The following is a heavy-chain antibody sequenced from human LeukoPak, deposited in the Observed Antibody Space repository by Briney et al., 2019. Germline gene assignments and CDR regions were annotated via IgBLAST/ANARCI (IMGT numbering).Heavy chain of an antibody. Sequence: SETLSLTCAVYGGSFSGYYWSWIRQPPGKGLEWIGEINHSGSTYYNPSLKSRVTISVDTSKNQFSLKLSSVTAADTAVYYCARHGSLGWFGELNRFDYWGQGTLVTVSS. CDR1: GGSFSGYY. V-gene: IGHV4-34*01. CDR2: INHSGST. CDR3: ARHGSLGWFGELNRFDY. J-gene: IGHJ4*02. D-gene: IGHD3-10*01.